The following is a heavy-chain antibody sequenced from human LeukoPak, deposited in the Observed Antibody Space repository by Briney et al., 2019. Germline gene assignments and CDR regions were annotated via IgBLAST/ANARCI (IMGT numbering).Heavy chain of an antibody. V-gene: IGHV3-7*01. Sequence: PGGSLRLSCAASGFTFSNYWMAWVRQVPGKGLEWVANIKQDGSEKYYVDSVKGRFTISRDNSKNTLYLQMNSLRAEDTAVYYCAKNLGYCTNGVCPGGYWGQGTLVTVSS. CDR3: AKNLGYCTNGVCPGGY. D-gene: IGHD2-8*01. J-gene: IGHJ4*02. CDR1: GFTFSNYW. CDR2: IKQDGSEK.